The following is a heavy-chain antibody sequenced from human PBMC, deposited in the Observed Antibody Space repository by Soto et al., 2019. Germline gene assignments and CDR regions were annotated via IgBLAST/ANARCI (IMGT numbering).Heavy chain of an antibody. CDR1: GFTVSNNY. V-gene: IGHV3-53*01. Sequence: EVQLVESGGGLIQPGGSLRLSCAVSGFTVSNNYMSWVRQAPGKGLEGVSVIYSGGYTAYGDSVKGRFTISRDNSKNTLYLQKNRRGMNDTGVFLGAAQRGGGGYWGQGTLVTVSS. J-gene: IGHJ4*02. CDR2: IYSGGYT. CDR3: AAQRGGGGY. D-gene: IGHD3-16*01.